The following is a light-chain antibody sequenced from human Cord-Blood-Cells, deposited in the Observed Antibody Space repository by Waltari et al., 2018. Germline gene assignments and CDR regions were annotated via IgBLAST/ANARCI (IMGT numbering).Light chain of an antibody. Sequence: QSALTQPASESGSPGQSITISCTGTSSDVVSYNLVSWYQQHPGKAPKLLIYEGSKRPSGVSNRFSGSKSGNTASLTISGLQAEDEADYYCCSYAGSSTWVFGGGTKLTVL. V-gene: IGLV2-23*01. CDR3: CSYAGSSTWV. J-gene: IGLJ3*02. CDR2: EGS. CDR1: SSDVVSYNL.